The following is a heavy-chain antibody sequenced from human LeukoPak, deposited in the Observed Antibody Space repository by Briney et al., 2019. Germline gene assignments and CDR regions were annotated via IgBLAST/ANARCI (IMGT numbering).Heavy chain of an antibody. Sequence: PSGTLSLTCTVSGGSISSGDYYWSWIRQPPGKGLEWIGYIYYSGSTYYNPSLKSRVTISVDTSKNQFSLKLSSVTAADTAVYYCASATTVTEADYWGQGTLVTVSS. V-gene: IGHV4-30-4*01. CDR2: IYYSGST. CDR1: GGSISSGDYY. CDR3: ASATTVTEADY. D-gene: IGHD4-17*01. J-gene: IGHJ4*02.